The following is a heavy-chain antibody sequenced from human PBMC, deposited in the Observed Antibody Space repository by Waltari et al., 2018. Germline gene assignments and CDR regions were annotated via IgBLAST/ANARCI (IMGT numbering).Heavy chain of an antibody. Sequence: QVQLQESGPGLVKPSQTLSLTCTVSGGSIRSGSYYWSWIRQPAGKGLEWIGRIYTSGSTNYNPSLKSRVTISVDTSKNQFSLKLSSVTAADTAVYYCARDVPSYDFWSGYYPRDAFDIWGQGTMVTVSS. CDR3: ARDVPSYDFWSGYYPRDAFDI. D-gene: IGHD3-3*01. V-gene: IGHV4-61*02. CDR1: GGSIRSGSYY. J-gene: IGHJ3*02. CDR2: IYTSGST.